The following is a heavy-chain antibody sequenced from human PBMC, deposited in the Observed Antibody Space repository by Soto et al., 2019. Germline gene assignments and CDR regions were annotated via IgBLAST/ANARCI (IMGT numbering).Heavy chain of an antibody. V-gene: IGHV1-69*08. CDR3: ARDGYCSSTSCLNGGATYYYYYMDV. CDR2: IIPILGIA. J-gene: IGHJ6*03. D-gene: IGHD2-2*03. Sequence: QVQLVQSGAEVKKPGSSVKVSCKVSGGTFSSYTISWVRQAPGQGLEWMGRIIPILGIANYAQKFQGRVTITADKSTSTAYMELSSLRSEDTAVYYCARDGYCSSTSCLNGGATYYYYYMDVWGKGTTVTVSS. CDR1: GGTFSSYT.